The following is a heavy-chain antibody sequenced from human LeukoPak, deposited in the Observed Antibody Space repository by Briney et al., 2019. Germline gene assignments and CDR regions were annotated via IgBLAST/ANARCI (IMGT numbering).Heavy chain of an antibody. CDR1: GFTFRDSW. Sequence: GGSLRLSCAASGFTFRDSWMSWVRQAPGKGLEGVANMNQDGSAKGYVDSVKGRFTISRDNARNSLYLQMSSLRPEDTAVYYCATYTHWVAGDVWGQGTTVTVSS. CDR2: MNQDGSAK. D-gene: IGHD3-16*01. CDR3: ATYTHWVAGDV. J-gene: IGHJ6*02. V-gene: IGHV3-7*01.